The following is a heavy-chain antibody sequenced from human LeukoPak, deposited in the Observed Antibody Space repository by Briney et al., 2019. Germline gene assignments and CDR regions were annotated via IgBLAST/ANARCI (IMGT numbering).Heavy chain of an antibody. V-gene: IGHV1-18*01. CDR3: ARGAPESFFDY. CDR2: ISAYNGNT. D-gene: IGHD1-14*01. J-gene: IGHJ4*02. Sequence: SVNVSCKSSGYTFTSDGIGWVLQAPGQRLEWMGWISAYNGNTNYAQKLQGRVTMTTDTSTSTAYMELRSLRSDDTAVYYCARGAPESFFDYWGQGTLVTVSS. CDR1: GYTFTSDG.